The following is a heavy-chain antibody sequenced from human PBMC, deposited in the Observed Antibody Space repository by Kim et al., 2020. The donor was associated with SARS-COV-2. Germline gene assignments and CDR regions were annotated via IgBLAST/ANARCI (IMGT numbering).Heavy chain of an antibody. V-gene: IGHV1-46*01. J-gene: IGHJ6*02. CDR1: GYTFTSYY. CDR2: INPSGGST. CDR3: ARDLSRFVDLWGIVGASPLSNGMDV. Sequence: ASVKVSCKASGYTFTSYYMHWVRQAPGQGLEWMGIINPSGGSTSYAQKFQGRVTMTRDTSPSTVYLELRSLRPEDTAVYYCARDLSRFVDLWGIVGASPLSNGMDVWGQGTTVTVSS. D-gene: IGHD1-26*01.